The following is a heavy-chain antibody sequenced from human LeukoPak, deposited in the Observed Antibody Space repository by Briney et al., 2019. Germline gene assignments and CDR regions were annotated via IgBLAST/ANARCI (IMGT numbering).Heavy chain of an antibody. Sequence: GGSLRLSCAASGFTVSNNYMSWVRQTPGKGLEWVSVIYSGGSTYYADSVKGRFTISRDSSKNTLYLQMNSLRIEDTAVYYCTKDRSYGRSYFDYWGQGTLVTVAS. CDR1: GFTVSNNY. V-gene: IGHV3-66*02. D-gene: IGHD5-18*01. J-gene: IGHJ4*02. CDR2: IYSGGST. CDR3: TKDRSYGRSYFDY.